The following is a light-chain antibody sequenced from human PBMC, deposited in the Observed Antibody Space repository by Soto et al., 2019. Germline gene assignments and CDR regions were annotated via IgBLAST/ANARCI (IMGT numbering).Light chain of an antibody. J-gene: IGKJ5*01. V-gene: IGKV3-11*01. Sequence: EIVLTQSPATLSLSPGERATLSFRAIQSVSSYLAWYQQKPGQAPRLLIDDASNRATGIPARFGGSGSGTDFTLTISSLEAEDFAVYYCQQRSDWPPSITFGQGTRLEIK. CDR2: DAS. CDR1: QSVSSY. CDR3: QQRSDWPPSIT.